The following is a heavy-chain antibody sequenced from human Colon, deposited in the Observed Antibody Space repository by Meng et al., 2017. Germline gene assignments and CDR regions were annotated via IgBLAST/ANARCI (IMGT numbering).Heavy chain of an antibody. V-gene: IGHV1-8*01. D-gene: IGHD6-19*01. Sequence: QGQQVQAGAEVKKPGASGKVSCKASEYTFTSYDINWVRQATGQGLEWMGWMNPNSGNTGFAQKFQGRVTMTRNISISTAYMEMSSLRSEDTAVYYCARSIRYSSGKESFDNWGQGTLVTVSS. CDR1: EYTFTSYD. CDR2: MNPNSGNT. J-gene: IGHJ4*02. CDR3: ARSIRYSSGKESFDN.